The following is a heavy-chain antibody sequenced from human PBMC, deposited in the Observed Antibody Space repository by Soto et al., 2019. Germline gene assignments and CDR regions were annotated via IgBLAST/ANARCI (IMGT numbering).Heavy chain of an antibody. V-gene: IGHV4-38-2*01. J-gene: IGHJ6*02. Sequence: SETLSLTCAVSGYSIASGYYWAWIRQSPGKGLEWIGSIYHAGSVYYNPSLNSRVAVSLDTSKNHFSLKLTSVTAADTAVYYCARTFDYYGMDVWGQGTAVTVSS. CDR2: IYHAGSV. CDR1: GYSIASGYY. CDR3: ARTFDYYGMDV.